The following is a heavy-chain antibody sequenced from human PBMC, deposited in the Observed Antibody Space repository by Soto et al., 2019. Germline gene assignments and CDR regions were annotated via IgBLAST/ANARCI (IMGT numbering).Heavy chain of an antibody. V-gene: IGHV4-38-2*01. J-gene: IGHJ6*02. Sequence: SETLSLTCAVSGYSIASGYYWAWIRQSPGKGLEWIGSIYHAGSVYYNPSLNSRVAVSLDTSKNHFSLKLTSVTAADTAVYYCARTFDYYGMDVWGQGTAVTVSS. CDR2: IYHAGSV. CDR1: GYSIASGYY. CDR3: ARTFDYYGMDV.